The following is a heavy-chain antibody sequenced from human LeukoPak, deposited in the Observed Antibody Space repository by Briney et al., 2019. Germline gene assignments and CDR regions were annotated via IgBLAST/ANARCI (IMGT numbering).Heavy chain of an antibody. CDR1: GFTFSSYA. CDR2: ISYDGSNK. Sequence: PGGSLRLSCAASGFTFSSYAMHWVRQAPGKGLEWVAVISYDGSNKYYADSVKGRFTISRDNSKNTLYLQMNSLRAEDTAVYYCARDLPAAPFDYWGQGTLVTVSS. V-gene: IGHV3-30-3*01. D-gene: IGHD2-2*01. CDR3: ARDLPAAPFDY. J-gene: IGHJ4*02.